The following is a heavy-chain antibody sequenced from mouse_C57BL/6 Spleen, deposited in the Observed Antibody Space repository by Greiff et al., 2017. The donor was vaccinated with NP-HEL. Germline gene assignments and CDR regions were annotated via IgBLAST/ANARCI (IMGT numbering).Heavy chain of an antibody. CDR3: ARNYGSSYYFDY. CDR1: GYTFTSYW. D-gene: IGHD1-1*01. Sequence: VQLQQPGAELVKPGASVKLSCKASGYTFTSYWMHWVKQRPGQGLEWIGMIHPNSGSTNYNEKFKSKATLTVDKSSSTAYMQLSSLTSEDSAVYYCARNYGSSYYFDYRGQGTTLTVSS. CDR2: IHPNSGST. V-gene: IGHV1-64*01. J-gene: IGHJ2*01.